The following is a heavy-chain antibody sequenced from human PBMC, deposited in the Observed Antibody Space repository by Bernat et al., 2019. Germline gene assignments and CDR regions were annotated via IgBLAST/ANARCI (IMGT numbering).Heavy chain of an antibody. Sequence: QLQLQESGPGLVKPSETLSLTCTVSGGSISSSSYYWGWIRQPPGKGLEWIGSIYYSGSTYYNPSLKSRVTISVDTSKNQFSLKLSSVTAADTAVYYCARPEYYYGSSPLTDWGQGTLVTVSS. CDR3: ARPEYYYGSSPLTD. D-gene: IGHD3-22*01. J-gene: IGHJ4*02. CDR2: IYYSGST. CDR1: GGSISSSSYY. V-gene: IGHV4-39*01.